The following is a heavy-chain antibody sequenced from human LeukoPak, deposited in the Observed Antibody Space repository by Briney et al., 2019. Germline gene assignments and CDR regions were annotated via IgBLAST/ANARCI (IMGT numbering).Heavy chain of an antibody. D-gene: IGHD6-13*01. CDR2: IYYSGST. V-gene: IGHV4-31*03. J-gene: IGHJ4*02. CDR1: GGSISSGGYY. Sequence: SSQTLSLTCTVSGGSISSGGYYWSWIRQHPGKGLEWIGYIYYSGSTYYNPSLKSRVTISVDTSKNQFSLKLSSVTAADTAVYYCARAAVGVRSSSWYEDYWGQGTLVTVSS. CDR3: ARAAVGVRSSSWYEDY.